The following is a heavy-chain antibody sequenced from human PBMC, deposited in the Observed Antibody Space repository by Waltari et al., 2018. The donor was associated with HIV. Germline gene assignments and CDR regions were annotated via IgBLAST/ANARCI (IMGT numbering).Heavy chain of an antibody. CDR2: IYPDDTT. CDR1: NFSVSGKH. Sequence: AESGGRLIQPGGSLGLSCTASNFSVSGKHVTWSRQAPGGSLEWVAVIYPDDTTHYADSVSGRFTISRAKSRTTVLLLMNGLCVDDTATYFCATGVRYYGPWGQGTRVTVSS. J-gene: IGHJ5*02. V-gene: IGHV3-53*01. CDR3: ATGVRYYGP. D-gene: IGHD3-10*01.